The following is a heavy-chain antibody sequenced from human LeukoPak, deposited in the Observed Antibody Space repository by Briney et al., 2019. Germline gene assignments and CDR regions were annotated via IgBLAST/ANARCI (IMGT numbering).Heavy chain of an antibody. CDR3: AQSLGCSNWIGNWFDP. V-gene: IGHV4-39*01. D-gene: IGHD6-13*01. J-gene: IGHJ5*02. CDR2: IYYTGRT. CDR1: GGSISSSSHS. Sequence: SETLSLTCTVSGGSISSSSHSWGWIRQPPGKRLEWTGSIYYTGRTYYNPSLKSRVTISVDTSKNQFSLKLSSVTAADTAVYYCAQSLGCSNWIGNWFDPWGQGTLVTVSS.